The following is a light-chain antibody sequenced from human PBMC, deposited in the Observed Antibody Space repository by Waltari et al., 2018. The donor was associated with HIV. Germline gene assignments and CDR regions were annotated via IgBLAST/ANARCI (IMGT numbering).Light chain of an antibody. CDR1: QSVSSTS. J-gene: IGKJ2*01. V-gene: IGKV3-20*01. Sequence: EIVLTQSPGTLSLSPGEGATLSCRASQSVSSTSLAWYQQKPGQAPRLLIYGASSRAAGIPDRFSGSGSGTDFTLTISRLEPADFAVYYCQQYGSSPALYTFGQGTKLEIK. CDR2: GAS. CDR3: QQYGSSPALYT.